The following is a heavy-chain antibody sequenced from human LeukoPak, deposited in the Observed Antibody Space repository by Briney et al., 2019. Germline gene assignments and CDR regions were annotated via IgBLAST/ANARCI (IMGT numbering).Heavy chain of an antibody. V-gene: IGHV3-33*08. CDR1: GFTFSSYA. CDR3: ARSHSSGYGPHDY. D-gene: IGHD3-22*01. J-gene: IGHJ4*02. CDR2: IWYDGSNK. Sequence: GGSLRFSCAASGFTFSSYAMHWVRQAPGKGLEWVAVIWYDGSNKYYADSVKGRFTISRDNSKNTLYLQMNSLRAEDTAVYYCARSHSSGYGPHDYWGQGTLVTVSS.